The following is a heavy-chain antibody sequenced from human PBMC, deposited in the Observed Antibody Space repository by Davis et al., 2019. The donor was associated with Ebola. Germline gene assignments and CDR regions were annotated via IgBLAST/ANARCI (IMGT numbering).Heavy chain of an antibody. V-gene: IGHV3-23*01. CDR3: ATTFIGYCSSTSCYIGY. CDR1: GFTFNSYA. CDR2: ISGEGDRT. Sequence: GESLKISCAASGFTFNSYAMSWVRQAPGKGLEWVSSISGEGDRTYFADSVRGRFTVSRDNSKNTLYLQMNSLRAEDTAVYYCATTFIGYCSSTSCYIGYWGQGTLVTVSS. D-gene: IGHD2-2*02. J-gene: IGHJ4*02.